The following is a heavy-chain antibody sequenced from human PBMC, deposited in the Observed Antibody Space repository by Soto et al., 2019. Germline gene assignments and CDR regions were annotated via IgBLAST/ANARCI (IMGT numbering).Heavy chain of an antibody. D-gene: IGHD1-20*01. J-gene: IGHJ4*02. Sequence: QVRLVESGGGVVQPGRSLRLSCAASGFVFGNFAMHWVRQAPGTWPEWVTVIGHDGVNKYYADSVRGRFTVSRDDSKNTLYLEMNSLRVEDSAVYYCARDPVPGIPDYFDRWGQGTLVTVSS. CDR2: IGHDGVNK. V-gene: IGHV3-30*04. CDR1: GFVFGNFA. CDR3: ARDPVPGIPDYFDR.